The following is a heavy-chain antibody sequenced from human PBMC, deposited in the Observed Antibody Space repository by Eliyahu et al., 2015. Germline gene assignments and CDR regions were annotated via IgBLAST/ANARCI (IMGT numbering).Heavy chain of an antibody. CDR3: AKAHSRSLNYYYYYGMDV. D-gene: IGHD2-8*01. Sequence: EVQLLESGGGLVQPGGSLRLSCAASGFTFSRXXRXGVRQAPGKGLGWVSAISGSGGSTYYAXSVKGRFTISRDNSKNTLYLQMNSLRAEDTAVYYCAKAHSRSLNYYYYYGMDVWGQGTTVTVSS. J-gene: IGHJ6*02. CDR2: ISGSGGST. CDR1: GFTFSRXX. V-gene: IGHV3-23*01.